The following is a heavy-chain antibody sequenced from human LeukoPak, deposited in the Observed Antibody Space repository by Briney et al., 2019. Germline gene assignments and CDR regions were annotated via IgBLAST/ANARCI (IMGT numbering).Heavy chain of an antibody. Sequence: PSETLSLTCTVPGGSISSYYWSWIRQPPGKGLEWIGYIYYSGSTNYNPSLKSRVTISVDTSKNQFSLKLSSVTAADTAVYYCARSGYYYYMDVWGKGTTVTVSS. D-gene: IGHD6-25*01. V-gene: IGHV4-59*01. CDR1: GGSISSYY. CDR2: IYYSGST. CDR3: ARSGYYYYMDV. J-gene: IGHJ6*03.